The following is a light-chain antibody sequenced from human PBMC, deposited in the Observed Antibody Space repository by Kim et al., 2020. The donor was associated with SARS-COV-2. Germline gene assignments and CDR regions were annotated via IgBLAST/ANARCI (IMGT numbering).Light chain of an antibody. Sequence: LSVSPGKRATLSCRASQSVSGNVAWYQQKPGQAPRLLIYHVSTRATGIPARFSGTRSGTEFTLTISSLQPGDFAVYYCQQYDNGYTFGQGTKLEI. CDR1: QSVSGN. CDR3: QQYDNGYT. J-gene: IGKJ2*01. CDR2: HVS. V-gene: IGKV3-15*01.